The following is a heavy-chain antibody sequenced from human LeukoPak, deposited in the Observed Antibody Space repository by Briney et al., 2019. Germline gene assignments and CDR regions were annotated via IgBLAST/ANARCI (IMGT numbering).Heavy chain of an antibody. Sequence: GGSLRLSCAASGFTFSAYWMTWVRQAPGKGLEWEASIKEDGSKKYHMDSVKGRFTISRDNAQKSLYLEMNSLRVEDTAVYYCARAVTSTEGYWGQGTLVTVSS. CDR2: IKEDGSKK. CDR3: ARAVTSTEGY. J-gene: IGHJ4*02. CDR1: GFTFSAYW. V-gene: IGHV3-7*03.